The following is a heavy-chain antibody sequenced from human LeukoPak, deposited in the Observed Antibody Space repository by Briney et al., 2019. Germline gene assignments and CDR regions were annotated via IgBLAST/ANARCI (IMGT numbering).Heavy chain of an antibody. D-gene: IGHD2-15*01. V-gene: IGHV4-39*01. CDR3: ARLLGHCSGGSCRLDP. Sequence: SETLSLTRTLSGGSISSSYYYWGWIRQPPGKGLQWFGTIYYSGSTDYNPSLKSRVTISVDTSKNQFSLKLSSVTAADTAVYYRARLLGHCSGGSCRLDPWGQGTLVTVSS. J-gene: IGHJ5*02. CDR2: IYYSGST. CDR1: GGSISSSYYY.